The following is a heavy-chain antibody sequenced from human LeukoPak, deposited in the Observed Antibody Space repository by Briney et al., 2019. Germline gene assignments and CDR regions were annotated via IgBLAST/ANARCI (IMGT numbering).Heavy chain of an antibody. Sequence: PGGSLRLSYAASGFIFSSYAMSWVRQAPGKGLEWVSALSGSGGNTYYADFVKGRFTISRDNSKSTLYLQMNSLRGDGTAVYYCAKDRMKWRVAAASIEYWGRGTLVTVST. J-gene: IGHJ4*02. CDR2: LSGSGGNT. CDR1: GFIFSSYA. V-gene: IGHV3-23*01. D-gene: IGHD2-2*01. CDR3: AKDRMKWRVAAASIEY.